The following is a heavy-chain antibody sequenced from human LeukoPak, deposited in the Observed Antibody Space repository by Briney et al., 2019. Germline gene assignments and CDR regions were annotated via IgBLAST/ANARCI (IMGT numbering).Heavy chain of an antibody. J-gene: IGHJ4*02. V-gene: IGHV3-7*01. Sequence: SGGSLRLSCEVSGFTLSSDWMSWVRQAPGKGLEWVANIKKDGIEKYYVESVKGRFTISRDNAKNSLSLQMNSLRAEDTAVYYCARGRYSSRSGGYYFDIWGQGTLVTVSS. CDR1: GFTLSSDW. CDR2: IKKDGIEK. D-gene: IGHD2-2*01. CDR3: ARGRYSSRSGGYYFDI.